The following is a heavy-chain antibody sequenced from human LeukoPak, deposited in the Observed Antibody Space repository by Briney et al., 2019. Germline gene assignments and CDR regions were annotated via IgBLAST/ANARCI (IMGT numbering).Heavy chain of an antibody. CDR3: AREAGAVSPWFDP. J-gene: IGHJ5*02. D-gene: IGHD6-6*01. V-gene: IGHV1-46*01. CDR2: INPSGGST. Sequence: ASVKASCKASGYTFTSYYMHWVRQAPGQGLEWMGIINPSGGSTSYAQKFQGRVTMTRDMSTSTVYMELSSLRSEDTAAYYCAREAGAVSPWFDPWGQGTLVTVSS. CDR1: GYTFTSYY.